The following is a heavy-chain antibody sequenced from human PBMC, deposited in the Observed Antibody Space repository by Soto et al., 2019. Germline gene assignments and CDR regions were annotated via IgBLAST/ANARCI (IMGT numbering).Heavy chain of an antibody. J-gene: IGHJ1*01. CDR3: TTGFVY. D-gene: IGHD2-15*01. CDR2: IDGVGTGT. V-gene: IGHV3-74*01. Sequence: PGGSLRLSCAASGFTFTNYWMHWVRQVPGKGLVWVSRIDGVGTGTSYSDSVRGRFTISRDNAENTLYLQMNSLRAEDTAVYYCTTGFVYWGQGTPVTVST. CDR1: GFTFTNYW.